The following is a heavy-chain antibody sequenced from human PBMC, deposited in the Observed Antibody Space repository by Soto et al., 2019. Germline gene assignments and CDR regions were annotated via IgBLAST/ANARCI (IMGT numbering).Heavy chain of an antibody. CDR1: GFTFSSYV. D-gene: IGHD4-17*01. Sequence: EMQLLESGGGLAQPGGSLRLSCAASGFTFSSYVMNWVRQAPGKGLEWVSAIRSSGGSTYYADSVKGRFTISRDNSKNTLYLQMNSLRAEDTALYYCAKDYGGNQDAFDIWGQGTMVTVSS. CDR3: AKDYGGNQDAFDI. CDR2: IRSSGGST. V-gene: IGHV3-23*01. J-gene: IGHJ3*02.